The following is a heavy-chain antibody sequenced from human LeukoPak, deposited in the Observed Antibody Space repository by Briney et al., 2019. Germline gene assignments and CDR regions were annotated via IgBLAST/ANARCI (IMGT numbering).Heavy chain of an antibody. V-gene: IGHV1-8*03. Sequence: ASVKVSCKTSGYSFTTYDINWVRQATGQGLEWMGWMNLKSGYTGYAQKFQGRVTITRDTSTSTVYMELSSLRSEDTAVYYCARVAGSIDYWGQGTLVTVSS. J-gene: IGHJ4*02. CDR3: ARVAGSIDY. D-gene: IGHD1-26*01. CDR2: MNLKSGYT. CDR1: GYSFTTYD.